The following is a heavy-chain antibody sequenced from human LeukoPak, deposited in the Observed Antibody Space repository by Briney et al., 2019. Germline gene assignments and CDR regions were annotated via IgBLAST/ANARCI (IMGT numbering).Heavy chain of an antibody. CDR3: ARDRNRWNYDY. CDR1: GFTFSSYS. CDR2: ISSSSSTI. D-gene: IGHD1-7*01. J-gene: IGHJ4*02. V-gene: IGHV3-48*01. Sequence: TGGSLRLSCAASGFTFSSYSMNWVRQAPGKGLEWVSYISSSSSTIYYADSVKGRFTISRDNAENSLYLQMNSLRAEDTAVYYCARDRNRWNYDYWGQGTLVTVSS.